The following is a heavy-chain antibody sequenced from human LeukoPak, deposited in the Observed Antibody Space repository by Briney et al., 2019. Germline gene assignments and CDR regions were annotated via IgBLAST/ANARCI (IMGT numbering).Heavy chain of an antibody. Sequence: PGGSLRLSCAASGFTFSSYSMNWVRQAPGKGLEWVSYISSSSSSSIYYAASVKGRFTISRDNAKNSLYLQMNSLRAEDTAVYFCARGRQGFYFGYWGQGSLVTVSS. CDR1: GFTFSSYS. J-gene: IGHJ4*02. V-gene: IGHV3-48*01. CDR2: ISSSSSSSI. CDR3: ARGRQGFYFGY.